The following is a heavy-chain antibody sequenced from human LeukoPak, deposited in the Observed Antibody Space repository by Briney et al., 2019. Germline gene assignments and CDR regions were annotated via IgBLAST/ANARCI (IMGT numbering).Heavy chain of an antibody. Sequence: ASVKVSCKASGYTFTSYHMHWVRQAPGQGLEWLGLINLSGGSTTYAQRFQGRVTLTRDTSTSTVYMELSSLRSEDTAVYYCARDYVDDIPMIKDYWGQGTLVTVSS. CDR3: ARDYVDDIPMIKDY. CDR1: GYTFTSYH. D-gene: IGHD2-8*01. CDR2: INLSGGST. J-gene: IGHJ4*02. V-gene: IGHV1-46*01.